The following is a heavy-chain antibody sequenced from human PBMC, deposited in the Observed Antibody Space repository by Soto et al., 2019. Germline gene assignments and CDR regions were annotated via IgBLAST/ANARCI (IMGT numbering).Heavy chain of an antibody. D-gene: IGHD3-22*01. CDR2: ISGSGGST. CDR1: GFTFSSYA. CDR3: AKDLDYYYDSSGYLNGLFDY. Sequence: GGSLRLSCAASGFTFSSYAMSWVRQAPGKGLEWVSAISGSGGSTYYADSVKGRFTISRDNSKNTLYLQMNSLRAEDTAVYYCAKDLDYYYDSSGYLNGLFDYWGQGTLVTVSS. J-gene: IGHJ4*02. V-gene: IGHV3-23*01.